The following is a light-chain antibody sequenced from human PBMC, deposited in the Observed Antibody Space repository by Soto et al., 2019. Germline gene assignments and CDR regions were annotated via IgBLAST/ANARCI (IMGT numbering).Light chain of an antibody. J-gene: IGKJ2*01. CDR1: QTVSHNY. CDR3: QQYGRSPGT. V-gene: IGKV3-20*01. Sequence: ELGLTQSPGTLSLSPGERATLSCRPSQTVSHNYLAWYQQKPGQAPSLLIYDAAIRPTCIPYRFSGSRSGTDFTLTISKLGAEDFAVYYCQQYGRSPGTFGQGTKLEIK. CDR2: DAA.